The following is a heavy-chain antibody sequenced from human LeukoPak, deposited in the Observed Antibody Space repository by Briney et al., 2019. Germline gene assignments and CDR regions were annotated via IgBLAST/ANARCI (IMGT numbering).Heavy chain of an antibody. CDR2: ISAYNGNT. Sequence: GASVKVSCKASGYTFTSYGISWVRQAPGQGLEWIGWISAYNGNTNYAQKLQGRVTMTTDTSMSTAYMELRSLRSDDTAVYYCARVSEVGATTSFDYWGQGTLVSVSS. D-gene: IGHD1-26*01. J-gene: IGHJ4*02. CDR1: GYTFTSYG. V-gene: IGHV1-18*01. CDR3: ARVSEVGATTSFDY.